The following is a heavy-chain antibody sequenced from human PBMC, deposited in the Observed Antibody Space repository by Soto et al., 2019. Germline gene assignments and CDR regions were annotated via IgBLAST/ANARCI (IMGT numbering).Heavy chain of an antibody. Sequence: ASVKVSCNASGGTFSSYAINWVRQAPGQGLEWMGGIIPIFGTANYAQKFQGRVTITADKSTSTAYMELSSLRSEDTAVYYCARGDCSSTSCLWSWFDPWGQGTLVTVSS. J-gene: IGHJ5*02. D-gene: IGHD2-2*01. CDR1: GGTFSSYA. V-gene: IGHV1-69*06. CDR2: IIPIFGTA. CDR3: ARGDCSSTSCLWSWFDP.